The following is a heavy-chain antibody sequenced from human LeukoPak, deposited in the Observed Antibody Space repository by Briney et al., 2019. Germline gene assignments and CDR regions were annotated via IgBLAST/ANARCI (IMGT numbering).Heavy chain of an antibody. J-gene: IGHJ3*02. D-gene: IGHD1-26*01. Sequence: PGGSLRLSCAASGFTFSSYSMNWVRQAPGKGLEWVSSISSSSSYIYYADSVKGRFTISRDNAKNSLYLQMNSLRVEDTAVYYCARDTRELPVSDAFDIWGQGTMVTVSS. CDR2: ISSSSSYI. CDR1: GFTFSSYS. V-gene: IGHV3-21*01. CDR3: ARDTRELPVSDAFDI.